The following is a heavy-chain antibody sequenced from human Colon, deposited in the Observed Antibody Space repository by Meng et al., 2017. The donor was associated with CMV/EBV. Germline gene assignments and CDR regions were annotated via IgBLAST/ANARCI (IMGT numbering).Heavy chain of an antibody. J-gene: IGHJ4*02. CDR2: ISGSGGST. D-gene: IGHD6-19*01. CDR3: AKLSSGWPHYFDY. Sequence: GGSLRLSCAATGFTFSNYEMTWVRQAPGKGLEWVSGISGSGGSTYYADSVKGRFTISRDNSKNTLYLQMNSLRAEDTAVYYCAKLSSGWPHYFDYWGQGTLVTVSS. CDR1: GFTFSNYE. V-gene: IGHV3-23*01.